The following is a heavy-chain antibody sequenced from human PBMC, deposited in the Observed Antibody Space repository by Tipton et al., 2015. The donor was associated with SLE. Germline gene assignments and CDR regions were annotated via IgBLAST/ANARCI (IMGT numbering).Heavy chain of an antibody. CDR3: ARNTGASASDQ. CDR1: GFSVGSNH. Sequence: GSLRLSCAVSGFSVGSNHLSWVRQAPGKGLVWVSRITSDGSGANYADSVKGRFTISRDNTKNTLYLQMNSLRAEDTAVYYCARNTGASASDQWGQGTLVIVST. CDR2: ITSDGSGA. D-gene: IGHD2-15*01. J-gene: IGHJ4*02. V-gene: IGHV3-74*01.